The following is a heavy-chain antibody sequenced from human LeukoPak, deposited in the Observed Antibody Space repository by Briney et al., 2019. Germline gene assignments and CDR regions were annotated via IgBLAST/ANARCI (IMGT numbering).Heavy chain of an antibody. CDR3: ARQPRSYDYVWGSYRPRDAFDI. J-gene: IGHJ3*02. V-gene: IGHV4-4*07. CDR2: IYTSEIT. CDR1: GGSISSYY. D-gene: IGHD3-16*02. Sequence: PSETLSLTCTVSGGSISSYYWNWIRQPAGEWMGWIGRIYTSEITNSNPSLKSQVTMSVDTSKNQFSLKLSSVTAADTAVYYCARQPRSYDYVWGSYRPRDAFDIWGQGTMVTVSS.